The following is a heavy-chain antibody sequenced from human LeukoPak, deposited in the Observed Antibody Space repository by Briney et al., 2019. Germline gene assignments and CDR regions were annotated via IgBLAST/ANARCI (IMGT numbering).Heavy chain of an antibody. V-gene: IGHV4-34*01. D-gene: IGHD5-18*01. CDR2: INHSGST. Sequence: SETLSLTCAVYGGSFSGYYWSWIRQPPGKGLEWIGEINHSGSTNYNPSLKSRVTISVDTSKNQFSLKLSSVTAADTAVYYCARGNRRGYSYGSWFDPWGQGTLVTVSS. CDR1: GGSFSGYY. J-gene: IGHJ5*02. CDR3: ARGNRRGYSYGSWFDP.